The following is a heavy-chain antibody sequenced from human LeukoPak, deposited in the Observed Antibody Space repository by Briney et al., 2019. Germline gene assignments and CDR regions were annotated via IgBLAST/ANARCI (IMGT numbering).Heavy chain of an antibody. Sequence: PGGSLRLSCAASGFTFSSYWMSWVRQAPGKGLEWVANIKQDGSEKYYVDSVKGRFTISRDNAKNSLYLQMNSLRAEDTAVYYCARDQAMAAAGYDAFDIWGQGTMVTVSS. CDR3: ARDQAMAAAGYDAFDI. V-gene: IGHV3-7*01. CDR2: IKQDGSEK. D-gene: IGHD6-13*01. CDR1: GFTFSSYW. J-gene: IGHJ3*02.